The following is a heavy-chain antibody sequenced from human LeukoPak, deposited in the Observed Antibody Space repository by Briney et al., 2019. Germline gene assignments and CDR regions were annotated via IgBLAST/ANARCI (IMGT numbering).Heavy chain of an antibody. Sequence: SETLSLTCGVSGGSLSFYYWSWIRQSPGKGLEWIAEISQNGDSNYNMSLKSRVTISVDTSKNQFSLKLSSVTAADTAVYYCARVARGTYYYYMDVWGKGTTATISS. CDR1: GGSLSFYY. CDR3: ARVARGTYYYYMDV. CDR2: ISQNGDS. V-gene: IGHV4-34*01. D-gene: IGHD3-16*01. J-gene: IGHJ6*03.